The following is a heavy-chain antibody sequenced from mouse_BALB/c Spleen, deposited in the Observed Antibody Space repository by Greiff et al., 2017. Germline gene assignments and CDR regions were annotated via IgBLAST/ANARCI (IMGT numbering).Heavy chain of an antibody. CDR3: ARGGGFAY. CDR1: GFTFSSYG. V-gene: IGHV5-6*01. Sequence: EVQGVESGGDLVKPGGSLKLSCAASGFTFSSYGMSWVRQTPDKRLEWVATISSGGSYTYYPDSVKGRFTISRDNAKHTLYLQMGSLKSEDTARYCCARGGGFAYWGQGTLVTVSA. CDR2: ISSGGSYT. J-gene: IGHJ3*01.